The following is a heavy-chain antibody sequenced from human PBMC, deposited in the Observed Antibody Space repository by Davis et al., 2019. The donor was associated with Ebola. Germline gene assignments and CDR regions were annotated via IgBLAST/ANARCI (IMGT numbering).Heavy chain of an antibody. CDR1: GFTFSSYD. CDR3: ATTYDSAWYAY. J-gene: IGHJ4*02. V-gene: IGHV3-13*01. CDR2: IGTAGDT. D-gene: IGHD6-19*01. Sequence: GESLKISCAASGFTFSSYDMHWVRQATGKGLEWVSAIGTAGDTYYPGSVKGRFTISRDNSRNTLYLQMNSLKAEDTAIYYCATTYDSAWYAYWGQGTLVTVSS.